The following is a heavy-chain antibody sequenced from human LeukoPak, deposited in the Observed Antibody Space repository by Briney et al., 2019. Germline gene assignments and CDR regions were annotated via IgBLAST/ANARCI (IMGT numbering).Heavy chain of an antibody. CDR2: ISGSGGST. CDR1: GFTFSSYA. CDR3: AKDVGKWESLHFFDY. D-gene: IGHD1-26*01. Sequence: GGSLRLSCAASGFTFSSYAMSWVRQAPGKGLEWVSAISGSGGSTYYADSVRGRFTISRDNSRNTLYLQMNSLRGDDTAVYYCAKDVGKWESLHFFDYWGQGTLVTVSS. J-gene: IGHJ4*02. V-gene: IGHV3-23*01.